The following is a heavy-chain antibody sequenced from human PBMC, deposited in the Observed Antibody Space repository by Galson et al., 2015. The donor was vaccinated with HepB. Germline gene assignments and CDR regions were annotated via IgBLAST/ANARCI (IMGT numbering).Heavy chain of an antibody. V-gene: IGHV1-18*01. CDR3: ARRGWELLSGNGHDAFDI. CDR1: GYTFTSYG. CDR2: ISAYNGNT. Sequence: SVKVSCKASGYTFTSYGISWVRQAPGQGLEWMGWISAYNGNTNYAQKLQGRVTMTTDTSTSTAYMELRSLRSDDTAVYYCARRGWELLSGNGHDAFDIWGQGTMVTVSS. D-gene: IGHD1-26*01. J-gene: IGHJ3*02.